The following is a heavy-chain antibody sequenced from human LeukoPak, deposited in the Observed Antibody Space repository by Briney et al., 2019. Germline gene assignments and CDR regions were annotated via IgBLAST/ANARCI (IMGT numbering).Heavy chain of an antibody. CDR2: ISAYNGNT. D-gene: IGHD6-13*01. CDR1: GYTFTSYG. CDR3: ARDRKGYSSSWYYFDY. J-gene: IGHJ4*02. V-gene: IGHV1-18*01. Sequence: GASVKVSCKASGYTFTSYGISWVRQAPGQGLEWMGWISAYNGNTNYAQKLQGRVTMTTDTSTSTAYMELRSLRSDDTAVYYCARDRKGYSSSWYYFDYWGQGTLVTVSS.